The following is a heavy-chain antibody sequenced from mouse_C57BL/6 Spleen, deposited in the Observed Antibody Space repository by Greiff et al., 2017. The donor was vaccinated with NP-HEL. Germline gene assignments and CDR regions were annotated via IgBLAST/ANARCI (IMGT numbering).Heavy chain of an antibody. Sequence: QVQLQQSGAELVRPGASVTLSCKASGYTFTDYEMHWVKQTPVHGLEWIGAIDPETGGTAYNQKFKGKAILTADKSTSTAYMELRSLTSEDSAVYYCTRLRSLLLGWGQGTTLTVSS. D-gene: IGHD2-1*01. CDR3: TRLRSLLLG. V-gene: IGHV1-15*01. CDR2: IDPETGGT. J-gene: IGHJ2*01. CDR1: GYTFTDYE.